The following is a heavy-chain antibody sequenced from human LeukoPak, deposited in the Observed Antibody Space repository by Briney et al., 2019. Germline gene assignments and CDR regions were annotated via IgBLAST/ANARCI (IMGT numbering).Heavy chain of an antibody. CDR3: ARDSPGDYRSGSYR. CDR2: IKQDGSEK. CDR1: GFTFSSYW. D-gene: IGHD1-26*01. V-gene: IGHV3-7*01. J-gene: IGHJ5*02. Sequence: PGESLRLSCAASGFTFSSYWMSWVRQAPGKGLEWVANIKQDGSEKYYVDSVKGRFTISRDNAKNSLYLQMNSLRAEDTAVYYCARDSPGDYRSGSYRWGQGTLVTVSS.